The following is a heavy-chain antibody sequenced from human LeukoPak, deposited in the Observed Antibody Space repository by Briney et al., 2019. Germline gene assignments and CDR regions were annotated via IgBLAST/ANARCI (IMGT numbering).Heavy chain of an antibody. V-gene: IGHV3-74*01. CDR3: ARVKLTGIQDWFDP. Sequence: GGSLRLSCVTSGFTFSGYWMHWVRQGPEKGLELVSRIDNDGHGIIYVDSVKGRFTTSRDNVKNTLYLQMNSLTAEDTALYFCARVKLTGIQDWFDPWGQGTLVTVSS. CDR1: GFTFSGYW. J-gene: IGHJ5*02. CDR2: IDNDGHGI. D-gene: IGHD1-20*01.